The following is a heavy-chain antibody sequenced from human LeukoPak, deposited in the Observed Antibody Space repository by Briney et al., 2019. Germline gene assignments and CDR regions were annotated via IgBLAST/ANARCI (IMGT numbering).Heavy chain of an antibody. Sequence: GGSLRLSCAASGFTFSSYAMSWVRQAPGKGLEWVPAISGSGGSTYYADSVKGRFTISRDNSKNTLYLQMNSLRAEDTAVYYCAKDERGYSYGYFDYWGQGTLVTVSS. J-gene: IGHJ4*02. CDR2: ISGSGGST. V-gene: IGHV3-23*01. D-gene: IGHD5-18*01. CDR1: GFTFSSYA. CDR3: AKDERGYSYGYFDY.